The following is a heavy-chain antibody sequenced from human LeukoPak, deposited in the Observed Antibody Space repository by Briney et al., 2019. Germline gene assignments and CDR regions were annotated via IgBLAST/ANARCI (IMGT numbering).Heavy chain of an antibody. Sequence: GSSVKVSCKASGGTFSSYAISWVRQAPGQGLEWMGRIIPIFGTANYAQKFQGRVTITTDESTSTAYMELSSLRSEDTAVYYCARERYYYDSSGYSPAFDIWGQGTMVTVSS. D-gene: IGHD3-22*01. V-gene: IGHV1-69*05. CDR1: GGTFSSYA. CDR2: IIPIFGTA. J-gene: IGHJ3*02. CDR3: ARERYYYDSSGYSPAFDI.